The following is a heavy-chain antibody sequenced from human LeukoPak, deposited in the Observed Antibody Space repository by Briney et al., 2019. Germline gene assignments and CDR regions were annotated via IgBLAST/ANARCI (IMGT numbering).Heavy chain of an antibody. CDR1: GYTFTGYY. J-gene: IGHJ6*03. CDR3: ARNLRSSWYVGYYMDV. D-gene: IGHD6-13*01. CDR2: MNPNSGNT. V-gene: IGHV1-8*03. Sequence: GASVKVSCKASGYTFTGYYMHWVRQATGQGLEWMGWMNPNSGNTGHAQKFQGRVTITRNTSISTAYMELSSLRSEDTAVYYCARNLRSSWYVGYYMDVWGKGTTVTVSS.